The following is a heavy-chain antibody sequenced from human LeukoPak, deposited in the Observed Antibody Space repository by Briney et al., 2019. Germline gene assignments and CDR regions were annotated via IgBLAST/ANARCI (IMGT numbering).Heavy chain of an antibody. V-gene: IGHV3-64*01. CDR1: GFTFSSYA. CDR3: ARDDGSYCSSTSCYAFDY. D-gene: IGHD2-2*01. CDR2: TSSNGGST. Sequence: GGSLRLSCAASGFTFSSYAMHWVRQAPGKGLEYVSATSSNGGSTYYANSVKGRFTISRDNSKNTLYLQMGSLRAEDMAVYYCARDDGSYCSSTSCYAFDYWGQGTLVTVSS. J-gene: IGHJ4*02.